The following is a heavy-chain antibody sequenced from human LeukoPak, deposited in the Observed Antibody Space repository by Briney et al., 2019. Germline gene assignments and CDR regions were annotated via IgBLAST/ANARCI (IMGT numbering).Heavy chain of an antibody. V-gene: IGHV4-59*01. CDR2: IYYRGST. CDR1: GGSINNYY. CDR3: AGFRYYFDY. Sequence: PSETLSLTCTVSGGSINNYYWSWIRQPPGKGLEWIGYIYYRGSTNYNPSLKSRVTFSVDTSKNQFSLKLNSVTAADTAVYYCAGFRYYFDYWGQGTLVTVSS. J-gene: IGHJ4*02.